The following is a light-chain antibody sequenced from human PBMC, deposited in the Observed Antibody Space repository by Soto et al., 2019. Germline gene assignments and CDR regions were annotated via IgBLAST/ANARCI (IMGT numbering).Light chain of an antibody. CDR1: TGAVTTTSY. CDR3: LLHYADPQLWV. J-gene: IGLJ3*02. Sequence: QAVVTQEPSLTVSPGGTVTLTCASSTGAVTTTSYANWFQQKPGQAPRALIYSTTNKHSWTPARFSGSLLGGKAALTLSGVQPEDDADYYCLLHYADPQLWVFGGGTKLTVL. CDR2: STT. V-gene: IGLV7-43*01.